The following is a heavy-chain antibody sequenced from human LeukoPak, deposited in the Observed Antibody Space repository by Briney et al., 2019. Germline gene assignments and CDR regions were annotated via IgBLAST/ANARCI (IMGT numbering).Heavy chain of an antibody. CDR1: GFTFYSHA. CDR3: AKDWGQRGVGASLGH. V-gene: IGHV3-30-3*01. CDR2: ISFDGSNK. Sequence: GGSLRLSCAASGFTFYSHAMVWVRQAPGKGLEWVSFISFDGSNKVHADSVMGRFTISRDNSKNTVDLQISSLRHEDTAVYYCAKDWGQRGVGASLGHWGQGTLVIVSS. J-gene: IGHJ4*02. D-gene: IGHD1-26*01.